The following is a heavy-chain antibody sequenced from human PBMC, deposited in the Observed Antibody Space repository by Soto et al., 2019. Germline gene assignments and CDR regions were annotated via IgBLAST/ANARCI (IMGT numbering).Heavy chain of an antibody. D-gene: IGHD1-1*01. V-gene: IGHV4-61*01. CDR1: GGSVSGGSYY. CDR2: IYYSGST. Sequence: SETLSLPCTVSGGSVSGGSYYWSWIRQPPGKGLEWIGYIYYSGSTNYNPSLKSRVTISVETSKNQFSLKLSYVTAAATEVYYCPRFESTLFDYWGQGTLVTVSS. CDR3: PRFESTLFDY. J-gene: IGHJ4*02.